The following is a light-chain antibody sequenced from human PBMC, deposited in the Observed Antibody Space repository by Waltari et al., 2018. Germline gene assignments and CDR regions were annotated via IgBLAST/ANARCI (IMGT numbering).Light chain of an antibody. J-gene: IGLJ2*01. Sequence: QSAPTQPAAVSGSPGQSITIACTGTRSDVGRYSLVSWYQQHPGKAPKLMIYAVTKRPSGVSNRFSGSKSAYTASLTISGLQPEDEADYYCCSYAGGSTIIFGGGTKLTVL. CDR1: RSDVGRYSL. CDR3: CSYAGGSTII. CDR2: AVT. V-gene: IGLV2-23*02.